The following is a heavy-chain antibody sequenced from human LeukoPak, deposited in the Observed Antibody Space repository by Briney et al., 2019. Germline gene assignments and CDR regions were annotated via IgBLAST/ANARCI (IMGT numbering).Heavy chain of an antibody. CDR1: GFTFSSHG. Sequence: PGGSLRLSCAASGFTFSSHGMVWVRQGPGKGLECVSTISTGGDDIYYADSVKGRFTISRDNSKNTFYLQMSSLRVEDTAIYYCATRILPTVGLDTWGQGTLVTVSS. D-gene: IGHD4-17*01. J-gene: IGHJ1*01. CDR2: ISTGGDDI. CDR3: ATRILPTVGLDT. V-gene: IGHV3-23*01.